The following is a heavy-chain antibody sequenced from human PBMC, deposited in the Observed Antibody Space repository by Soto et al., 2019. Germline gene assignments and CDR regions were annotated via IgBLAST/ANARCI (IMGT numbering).Heavy chain of an antibody. CDR3: ARDTRPNWGLDY. V-gene: IGHV3-66*02. J-gene: IGHJ4*02. Sequence: GGSLRLSCAASGFTVSSNYMSWVRQAPGKGLEWVSVIYSGGSTYYADSVKGRFTISRDNSKNTLYLQMNSLRAEDTAVYYCARDTRPNWGLDYWGQGTLVTVSS. CDR2: IYSGGST. CDR1: GFTVSSNY. D-gene: IGHD7-27*01.